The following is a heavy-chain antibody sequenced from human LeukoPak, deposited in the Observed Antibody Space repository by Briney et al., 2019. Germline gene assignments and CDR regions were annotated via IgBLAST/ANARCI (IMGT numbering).Heavy chain of an antibody. Sequence: GGSLRLSCAASGFTFSSYAMHWVRQAPGKGLEWVAVISYDGSNKYYAESVKGRFTISRDNSKNTLYLQMNSLRAEDTAVYYCARGSGVGELLRRDYFDYWGQGTLVTVSS. J-gene: IGHJ4*02. CDR2: ISYDGSNK. CDR1: GFTFSSYA. D-gene: IGHD3-10*01. CDR3: ARGSGVGELLRRDYFDY. V-gene: IGHV3-30-3*01.